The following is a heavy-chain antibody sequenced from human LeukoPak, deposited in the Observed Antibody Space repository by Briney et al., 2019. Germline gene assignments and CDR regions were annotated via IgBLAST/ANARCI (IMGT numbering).Heavy chain of an antibody. CDR2: IYHDGST. CDR1: GGSISSGGYS. CDR3: PRVHPDILTCYYPAPYFDS. Sequence: SETLSLTCAVSGGSISSGGYSWSWIRQPPGKGLEWIGYIYHDGSTYYNSSLKSRVSMSVDTSKNQFSLKLSSVTAADTAVYYCPRVHPDILTCYYPAPYFDSWGQGTLAPAPS. V-gene: IGHV4-30-2*01. D-gene: IGHD3-9*01. J-gene: IGHJ4*02.